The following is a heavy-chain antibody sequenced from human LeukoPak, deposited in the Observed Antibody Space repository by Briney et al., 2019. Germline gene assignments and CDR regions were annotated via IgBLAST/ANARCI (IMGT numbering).Heavy chain of an antibody. CDR2: VKQDGSEK. J-gene: IGHJ3*01. CDR3: ARVPGKYAFDL. D-gene: IGHD3-10*01. CDR1: GFTFRSYW. Sequence: GGSLRLSCAASGFTFRSYWTSWVRQAPGKGLEWVASVKQDGSEKYYGDSVKGRFTISRDNAKNSLYLQMNSLIAEDTAVYYCARVPGKYAFDLWGQGTMVTVSA. V-gene: IGHV3-7*05.